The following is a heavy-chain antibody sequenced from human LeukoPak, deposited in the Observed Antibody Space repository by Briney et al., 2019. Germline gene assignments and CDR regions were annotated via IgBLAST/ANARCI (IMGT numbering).Heavy chain of an antibody. J-gene: IGHJ5*02. CDR2: INPNSGGT. V-gene: IGHV1-2*02. D-gene: IGHD2-8*01. Sequence: ASVKVSCKASGYTFTGYYIHWVRQAPGQGLEWMGWINPNSGGTNYAQKFQGRVTMTRDTSISTAYMELSRLRSDDTAVYYCARDLEIEDIVLMSWFDPWGQGTLVTVSS. CDR3: ARDLEIEDIVLMSWFDP. CDR1: GYTFTGYY.